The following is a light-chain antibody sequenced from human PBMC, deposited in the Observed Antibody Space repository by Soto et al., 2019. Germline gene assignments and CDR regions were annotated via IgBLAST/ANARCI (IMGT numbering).Light chain of an antibody. CDR1: QGTSTW. Sequence: DIQMTQSPYTLSASVGDRVTITCRAGQGTSTWLALYQQKPGSAPKLVIYDASSLESGVPSRFSGSRSGTEFTLTISSLQPDDYATYYCQQYSSYSRTFGQGTIVDI. V-gene: IGKV1-5*01. CDR2: DAS. CDR3: QQYSSYSRT. J-gene: IGKJ1*01.